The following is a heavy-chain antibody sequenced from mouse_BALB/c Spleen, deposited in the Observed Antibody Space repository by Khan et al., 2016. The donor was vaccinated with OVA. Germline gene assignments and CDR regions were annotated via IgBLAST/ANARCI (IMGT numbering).Heavy chain of an antibody. Sequence: VQLQQSGPELVKPGASVKMSCKASGYTFTNYVTHWVKQKPGQGLEWIGYINPHNDGTRFHEKFKGKATLTSDKSSSTAYMELSSLTSEDSAVYYCAREASYLDFSFAYWGQGTLVTVSA. V-gene: IGHV1S136*01. CDR2: INPHNDGT. CDR3: AREASYLDFSFAY. J-gene: IGHJ3*01. D-gene: IGHD2-10*01. CDR1: GYTFTNYV.